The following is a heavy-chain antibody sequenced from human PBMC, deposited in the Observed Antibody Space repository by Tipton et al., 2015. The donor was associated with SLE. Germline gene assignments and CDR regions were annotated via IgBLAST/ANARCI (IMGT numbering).Heavy chain of an antibody. D-gene: IGHD4-17*01. CDR3: ARVLGDSWFDP. CDR1: GDSISSYY. Sequence: TLSLTCTVSGDSISSYYLTWIRQPPGRRLEWIAYMFDTGSTKYNPSLQSRVTISLDTSKNQFSLKLRSVTAADTAVYYCARVLGDSWFDPWGQGTLVTVSS. CDR2: MFDTGST. V-gene: IGHV4-59*01. J-gene: IGHJ5*02.